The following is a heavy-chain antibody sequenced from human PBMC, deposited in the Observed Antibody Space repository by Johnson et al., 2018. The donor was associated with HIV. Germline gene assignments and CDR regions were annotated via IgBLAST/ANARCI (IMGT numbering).Heavy chain of an antibody. J-gene: IGHJ3*02. Sequence: QVQLVESGGGLVQPGGSLRLSCAASGFTFSSYAMHWVRQAPGKGLEWVAVLSYDGTDKYYADSAKGRFTISRDNSKNTLYLQMDSLSAEDTAMFYCASDREWELLFGAFDIWGQGTMVTVSS. CDR3: ASDREWELLFGAFDI. CDR1: GFTFSSYA. CDR2: LSYDGTDK. V-gene: IGHV3-30*04. D-gene: IGHD1-26*01.